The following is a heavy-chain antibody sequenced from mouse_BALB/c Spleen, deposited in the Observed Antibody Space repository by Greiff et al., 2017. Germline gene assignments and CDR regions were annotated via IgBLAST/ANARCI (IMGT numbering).Heavy chain of an antibody. J-gene: IGHJ4*01. D-gene: IGHD5-1*01. CDR3: TRESPYSFYAMDY. CDR1: GFTFSSYT. V-gene: IGHV5-6-4*01. CDR2: ISSGGSYT. Sequence: EVMLVESGGGLVKPGGSLKLSCAASGFTFSSYTMSWVRQTPEKRLEWVATISSGGSYTYYPDSVKGRFTISRDNAKNTLYLQMSSLKSEDTAMYYCTRESPYSFYAMDYWGQGTSVTVSS.